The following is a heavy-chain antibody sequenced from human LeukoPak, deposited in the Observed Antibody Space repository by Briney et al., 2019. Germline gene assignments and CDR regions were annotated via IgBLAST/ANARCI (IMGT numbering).Heavy chain of an antibody. J-gene: IGHJ3*01. CDR2: IYYSGST. CDR1: GGSISSGDYY. D-gene: IGHD3-10*01. CDR3: AGIHPGDL. V-gene: IGHV4-61*08. Sequence: SQTLSLTCTVSGGSISSGDYYWSWIRQPPGKGLEWIGYIYYSGSTSYNPSLKSRVAISLDTSKNQFSLKLTPVTAADTAVYYCAGIHPGDLWGQGTRVTVSS.